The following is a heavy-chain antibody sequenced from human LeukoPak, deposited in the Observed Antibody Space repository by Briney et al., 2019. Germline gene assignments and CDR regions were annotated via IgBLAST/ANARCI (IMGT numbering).Heavy chain of an antibody. CDR1: GFTCSSYW. J-gene: IGHJ6*02. CDR2: INSDGSST. V-gene: IGHV3-74*01. Sequence: GGSLRLSCAASGFTCSSYWMHWVRQAPGKGLVWVSRINSDGSSTSYADSVKGRFTISRDNAKNTLYLQMNSLRAEDTAVYYCARSRPPYYYYGMDVWGQGTTVTVSS. CDR3: ARSRPPYYYYGMDV.